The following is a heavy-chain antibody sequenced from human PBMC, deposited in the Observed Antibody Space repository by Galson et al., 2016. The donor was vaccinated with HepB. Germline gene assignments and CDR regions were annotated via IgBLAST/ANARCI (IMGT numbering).Heavy chain of an antibody. D-gene: IGHD6-19*01. V-gene: IGHV5-10-1*01. CDR3: ARQTVAGGFYHYGMDV. Sequence: QSGAEVKKPGESLRISCKGSGYSFPSYWINWVRQMPGEGLEWMGRIDPSDSYTTYSPSFQGHVTISADKSITTAYLQWSTLKASDTAMYYCARQTVAGGFYHYGMDVWGQGTTVTVSS. CDR1: GYSFPSYW. CDR2: IDPSDSYT. J-gene: IGHJ6*02.